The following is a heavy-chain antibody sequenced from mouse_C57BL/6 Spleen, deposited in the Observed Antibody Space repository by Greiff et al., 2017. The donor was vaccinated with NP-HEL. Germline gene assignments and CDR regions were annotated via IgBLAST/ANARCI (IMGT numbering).Heavy chain of an antibody. Sequence: EVQLVESGGGLVKPGGSLKLSCAASGFTFSSYTMSWVRQTPEKRLEWVAPISGGGGNTYYPDSVKGRFTISRDNAKNTLYLQMSSLRSEDTALYYCARRYYGSSYEGSAMDYWGQGTSVTVSS. CDR3: ARRYYGSSYEGSAMDY. V-gene: IGHV5-9*01. J-gene: IGHJ4*01. D-gene: IGHD1-1*01. CDR1: GFTFSSYT. CDR2: ISGGGGNT.